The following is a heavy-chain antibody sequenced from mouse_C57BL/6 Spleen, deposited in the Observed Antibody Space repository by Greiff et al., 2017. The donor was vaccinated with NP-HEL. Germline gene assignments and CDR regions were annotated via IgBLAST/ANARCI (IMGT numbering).Heavy chain of an antibody. CDR2: IYPGSGNT. CDR1: GYTFTDYY. J-gene: IGHJ1*03. V-gene: IGHV1-76*01. Sequence: VKVVESGAELVRPGASVKLSCKASGYTFTDYYINWVKQRPGQGLEWIARIYPGSGNTYYNEKFKGKATLTAEKSSSTAYMQLSSLTSEDSAVYFCARWGLYFGYFDVWGTGTTVTVSS. CDR3: ARWGLYFGYFDV.